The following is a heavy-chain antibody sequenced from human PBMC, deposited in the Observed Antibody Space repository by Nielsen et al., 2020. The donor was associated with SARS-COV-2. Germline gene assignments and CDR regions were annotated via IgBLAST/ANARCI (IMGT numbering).Heavy chain of an antibody. CDR3: AREGGWGSVGRAFDI. J-gene: IGHJ3*02. V-gene: IGHV1-46*01. Sequence: ASVKVSCKASGYTFIDYYIHWVRQAPGQGLEWMGVINPSSGSTSYAQKFQGRITMARDTSTSTVYMQLSGLSSEDTAVCYCAREGGWGSVGRAFDIWGQGTMVTVSS. D-gene: IGHD3-16*01. CDR2: INPSSGST. CDR1: GYTFIDYY.